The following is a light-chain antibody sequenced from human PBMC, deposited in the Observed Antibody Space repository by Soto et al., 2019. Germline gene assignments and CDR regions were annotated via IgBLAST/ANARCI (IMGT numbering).Light chain of an antibody. CDR1: QSLVYSDGNTY. Sequence: DVVMTQSPLSLPVTLAQPASISCRSSQSLVYSDGNTYLTWFQQKPGQSPRRLIYKVSTRDSGVPDRFSGSGSGTDFTLKISRVEAEDVGVSYCMQGTHWPHTFGQGTKLEIK. V-gene: IGKV2-30*01. CDR3: MQGTHWPHT. J-gene: IGKJ2*01. CDR2: KVS.